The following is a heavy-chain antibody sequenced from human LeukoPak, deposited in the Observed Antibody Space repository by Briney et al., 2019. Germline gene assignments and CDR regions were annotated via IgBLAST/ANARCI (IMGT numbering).Heavy chain of an antibody. Sequence: GGSLRLSCAASGFTFSSYSMNWVRQAPGKGLEWVSYISSSGSTIYYADSVKGRFTISRDNAKNSLYLQMNSLRAEDTAVYYCARRDSGYCSSTSCYTSGVFAFDIWGQGTMVTVSS. CDR3: ARRDSGYCSSTSCYTSGVFAFDI. V-gene: IGHV3-48*04. CDR1: GFTFSSYS. CDR2: ISSSGSTI. J-gene: IGHJ3*02. D-gene: IGHD2-2*02.